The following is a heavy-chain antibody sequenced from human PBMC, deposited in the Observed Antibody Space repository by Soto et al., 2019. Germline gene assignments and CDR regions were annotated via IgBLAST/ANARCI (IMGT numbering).Heavy chain of an antibody. CDR3: ARVAATMHRKLYNWFDP. D-gene: IGHD6-25*01. Sequence: SETLSLTCTVSGGSVTSGNYYWSWIRQPPGKGLEWIGHIYYSGSTNYNPSLKSRVTISVDTSKNQFSLKLSSVTAADTAVYYCARVAATMHRKLYNWFDPWGQGTLVTAPQ. J-gene: IGHJ5*02. V-gene: IGHV4-61*01. CDR1: GGSVTSGNYY. CDR2: IYYSGST.